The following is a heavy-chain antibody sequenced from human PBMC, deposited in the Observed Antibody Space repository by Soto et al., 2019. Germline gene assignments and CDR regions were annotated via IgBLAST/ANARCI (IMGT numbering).Heavy chain of an antibody. Sequence: QLQLQESGPGLVKPSETLSLTCTVSGGSISSSSYYWGWIRQPPGKGLEWIGSIYYSGSTYYNPSLKSRVPLSVDTSKNQFSLKLSSVTAADTAVYYCARQGDTAMVTYYYYYYGMDVWGQGTTVTVSS. J-gene: IGHJ6*02. V-gene: IGHV4-39*01. D-gene: IGHD5-18*01. CDR3: ARQGDTAMVTYYYYYYGMDV. CDR2: IYYSGST. CDR1: GGSISSSSYY.